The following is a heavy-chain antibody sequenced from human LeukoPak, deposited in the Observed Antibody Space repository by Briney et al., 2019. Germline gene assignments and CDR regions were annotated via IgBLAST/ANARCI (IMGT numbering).Heavy chain of an antibody. CDR2: INPNSGGT. J-gene: IGHJ6*02. CDR1: GYTFTGYY. D-gene: IGHD6-19*01. V-gene: IGHV1-2*02. Sequence: ASVKVSCKASGYTFTGYYMHWARQAPGQGLEWMGWINPNSGGTNYAQKFQGRVTMTRDTSISTAYMELSRLRSDDTAVYYCARDLSSGWIYYYGMDVWGQGTTVTVSS. CDR3: ARDLSSGWIYYYGMDV.